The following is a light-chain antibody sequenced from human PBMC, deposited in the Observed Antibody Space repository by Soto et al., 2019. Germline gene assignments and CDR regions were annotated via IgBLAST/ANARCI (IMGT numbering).Light chain of an antibody. V-gene: IGKV3-11*01. CDR2: DAS. CDR3: QQSYSTPYT. J-gene: IGKJ2*01. CDR1: QSVSRY. Sequence: EIVLTQSPDTLSLSPGESATLSCRASQSVSRYLAWYQQKPGQTPRLLIYDASNRAAGIPARFSGSGSGTDFTLTISSLQPEDFATYYCQQSYSTPYTFGQGTKLEIK.